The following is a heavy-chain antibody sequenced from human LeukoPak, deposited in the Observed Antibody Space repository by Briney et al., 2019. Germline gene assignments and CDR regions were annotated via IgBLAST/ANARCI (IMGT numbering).Heavy chain of an antibody. Sequence: GGSLRLSCAASGFTFSSYSMNWVRQAPGKGLEWVSSISSSSSYIYYAGSVKGRFTISRDNAKNSLYLQMNSLRAEDTAVYYCARVYYDFWSGYYDYWGQGTLVTVSS. V-gene: IGHV3-21*01. J-gene: IGHJ4*02. D-gene: IGHD3-3*01. CDR2: ISSSSSYI. CDR1: GFTFSSYS. CDR3: ARVYYDFWSGYYDY.